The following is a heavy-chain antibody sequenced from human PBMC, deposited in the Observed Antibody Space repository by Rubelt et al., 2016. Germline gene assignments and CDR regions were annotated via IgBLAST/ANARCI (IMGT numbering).Heavy chain of an antibody. V-gene: IGHV4-34*01. CDR3: AGGEAQLPHGDYYGMGV. Sequence: QVQLQQWGAGLLKPSETLSLTCAVYGGSFSGYYWSWIRQPPGKGLEWIGEINHSGSTNYNPSLKSRVIISVDTSKNQFSLKLSSVTAADTAVYYCAGGEAQLPHGDYYGMGVWGQGTTVTVSS. J-gene: IGHJ6*02. D-gene: IGHD2-2*01. CDR1: GGSFSGYY. CDR2: INHSGST.